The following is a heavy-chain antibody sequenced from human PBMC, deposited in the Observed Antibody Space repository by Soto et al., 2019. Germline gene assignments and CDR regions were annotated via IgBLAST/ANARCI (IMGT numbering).Heavy chain of an antibody. CDR3: AKDRYCSGGSCYYYYGMDV. V-gene: IGHV3-30*18. CDR1: GFTFSSYG. J-gene: IGHJ6*02. CDR2: ISYDGSNK. D-gene: IGHD2-15*01. Sequence: SLRLSCAASGFTFSSYGMHWVRQAPGKGLEWVAVISYDGSNKYYADSVKGRFTISRDNSKNTLYLQMNSLRAEDTAVYYCAKDRYCSGGSCYYYYGMDVWGQGTTVTVSS.